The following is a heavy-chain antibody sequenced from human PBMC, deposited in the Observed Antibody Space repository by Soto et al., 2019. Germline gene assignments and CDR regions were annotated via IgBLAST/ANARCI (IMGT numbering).Heavy chain of an antibody. D-gene: IGHD3-10*01. Sequence: SEPLSLTCALSGGSISSRYWWSWVRQPPGKGLEWIGEIYHTGSTNYNPSLKSRVVMSIDKSKNQFSLNLNSVTAADTAVYYCASKFGELLADAFDIWGQGTMVT. J-gene: IGHJ3*02. CDR1: GGSISSRYW. V-gene: IGHV4-4*02. CDR3: ASKFGELLADAFDI. CDR2: IYHTGST.